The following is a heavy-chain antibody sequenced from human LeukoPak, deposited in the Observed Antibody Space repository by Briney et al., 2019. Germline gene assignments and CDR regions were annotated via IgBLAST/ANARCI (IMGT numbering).Heavy chain of an antibody. CDR3: AKADYYDSSAPSEIDY. D-gene: IGHD3-22*01. V-gene: IGHV3-30*18. J-gene: IGHJ4*02. Sequence: PGGSLRLSCAASGFTFSSYGMHWVRQAPGKGLEWVAVISYDGSNKYYADSVKGRFTISRDNSKNTLYLQMNSLRAEDTAVYYCAKADYYDSSAPSEIDYWGQGTLVTVSS. CDR1: GFTFSSYG. CDR2: ISYDGSNK.